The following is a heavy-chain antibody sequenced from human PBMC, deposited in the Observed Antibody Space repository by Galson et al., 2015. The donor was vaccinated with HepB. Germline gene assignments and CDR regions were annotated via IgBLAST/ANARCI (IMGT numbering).Heavy chain of an antibody. Sequence: SLRLSCAASGFTFSAYALHWVRQAPGQGLEWVALISHDGTNKNYIDYVQGRFTISRANSKNTVYLQMNSLRAEDTAIYYCAREEYSSSWYGSAVGNWFDPWGQGTLVTVSS. J-gene: IGHJ5*02. CDR1: GFTFSAYA. D-gene: IGHD6-19*01. CDR2: ISHDGTNK. CDR3: AREEYSSSWYGSAVGNWFDP. V-gene: IGHV3-30*04.